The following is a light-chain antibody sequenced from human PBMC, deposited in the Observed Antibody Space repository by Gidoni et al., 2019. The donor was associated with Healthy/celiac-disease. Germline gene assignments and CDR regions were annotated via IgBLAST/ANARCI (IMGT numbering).Light chain of an antibody. CDR3: QQYGSSPPYT. Sequence: ELVLTQSPGTLSLSPGERATLSCRASQSVSSSYLAWYQQKPGQAPRLLIYCASSRATGIPDRFSGSGSGTDFTLTLSRLEPEDFAVYYCQQYGSSPPYTFGQGTKLEIK. CDR2: CAS. J-gene: IGKJ2*01. CDR1: QSVSSSY. V-gene: IGKV3-20*01.